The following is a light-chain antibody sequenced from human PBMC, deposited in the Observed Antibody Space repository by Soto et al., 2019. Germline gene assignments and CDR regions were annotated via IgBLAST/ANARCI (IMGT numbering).Light chain of an antibody. J-gene: IGLJ1*01. CDR1: TSDVGGYNL. V-gene: IGLV2-8*01. CDR2: EVS. Sequence: QSALAQPASVSGSPGQSITISCSGTTSDVGGYNLVSWYQQHPGKAPKLMIYEVSKRPSGVPDRFSGSKSGYTASLTVSGLQAEDEADYYCSSHAGNNNYVFGTGTKVTVL. CDR3: SSHAGNNNYV.